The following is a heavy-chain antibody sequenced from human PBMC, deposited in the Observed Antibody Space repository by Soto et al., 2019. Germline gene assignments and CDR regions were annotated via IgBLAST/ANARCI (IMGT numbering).Heavy chain of an antibody. J-gene: IGHJ6*03. D-gene: IGHD3-3*01. CDR3: ARGRARFSEWLSPRTNYYYYYYMDV. Sequence: PSETLSLTCTVSGGSISSHYWSWIRQPPGQGLEWIGYIYYSGSTNYNPSLKSRVTISVDTSKSQFSLKLSSVTAADTAVYYCARGRARFSEWLSPRTNYYYYYYMDVWGKGTTVTVSS. CDR2: IYYSGST. V-gene: IGHV4-59*11. CDR1: GGSISSHY.